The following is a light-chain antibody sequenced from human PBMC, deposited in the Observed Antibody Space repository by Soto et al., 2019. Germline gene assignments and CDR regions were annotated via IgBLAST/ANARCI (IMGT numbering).Light chain of an antibody. CDR1: QSVSSY. Sequence: EIVLTQSPATLSLSPGERATLSCRASQSVSSYLAWYQQKPGQAPRLLIYDASNRATGIPARFSGSGSGTDFTLTISSLEPEDFAVYYCQQLSNWPWTFGQGTKV. V-gene: IGKV3-11*01. CDR3: QQLSNWPWT. J-gene: IGKJ1*01. CDR2: DAS.